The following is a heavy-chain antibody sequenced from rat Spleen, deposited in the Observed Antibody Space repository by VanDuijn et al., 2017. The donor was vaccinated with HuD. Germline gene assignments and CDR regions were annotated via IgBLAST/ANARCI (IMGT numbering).Heavy chain of an antibody. CDR1: GFTFSNYW. D-gene: IGHD1-4*01. CDR2: ISAGGVNP. J-gene: IGHJ3*01. V-gene: IGHV5-58*01. CDR3: AKGGYNYGWFAY. Sequence: EVQLVETGGGLVQPGRSLKLSCVASGFTFSNYWMYWVRQTPGQGLEWVSSISAGGVNPYYPDSMKGLFTHSRANSENTVYLQLNSLRSEDTATYYCAKGGYNYGWFAYWGQGTLVTFSS.